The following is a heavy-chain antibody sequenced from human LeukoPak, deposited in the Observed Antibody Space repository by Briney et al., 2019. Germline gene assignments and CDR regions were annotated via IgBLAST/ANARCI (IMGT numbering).Heavy chain of an antibody. D-gene: IGHD2-2*01. CDR2: ISYDGSNK. V-gene: IGHV3-30-3*01. CDR3: ARDRVPAAPELLSV. Sequence: GGSLRLSCAASGFTLSSYAMHWVRQAPGKGLEWVAVISYDGSNKYYADSVKGRFTISRDNSKNTLYLQMNSPRAEDTAIYYCARDRVPAAPELLSVWGQGTTVTVSS. CDR1: GFTLSSYA. J-gene: IGHJ6*02.